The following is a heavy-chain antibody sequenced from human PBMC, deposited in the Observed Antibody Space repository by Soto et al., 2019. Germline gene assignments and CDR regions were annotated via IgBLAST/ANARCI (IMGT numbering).Heavy chain of an antibody. CDR3: ARHDPLSTLGYPPEIHA. Sequence: PSETLYLTCTVSGGSISSYYWSWIRQPPGKGLEWIGYIYYSGSTNYNPSLKSRVTISVDASKNQFSLRLNSVNAADTAVYYCARHDPLSTLGYPPEIHA. V-gene: IGHV4-59*08. CDR1: GGSISSYY. D-gene: IGHD5-12*01. CDR2: IYYSGST. J-gene: IGHJ3*01.